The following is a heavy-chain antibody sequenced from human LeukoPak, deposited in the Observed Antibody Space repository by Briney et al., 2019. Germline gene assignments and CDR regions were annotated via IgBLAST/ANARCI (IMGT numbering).Heavy chain of an antibody. Sequence: PGGSLRLSCAASGFMFSTYWMNWVRQAPGKGLEWVANIRQDGDTKYYVDSVKGRFTISRDNAMNSLYLQMNSLRAEDTAIYYCARSLPYGTTWYGRSDFWGQGTLVTVSS. CDR1: GFMFSTYW. J-gene: IGHJ4*02. CDR3: ARSLPYGTTWYGRSDF. V-gene: IGHV3-7*03. D-gene: IGHD6-13*01. CDR2: IRQDGDTK.